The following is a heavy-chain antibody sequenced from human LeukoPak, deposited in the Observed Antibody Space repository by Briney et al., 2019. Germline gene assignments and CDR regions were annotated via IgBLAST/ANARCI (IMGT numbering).Heavy chain of an antibody. CDR1: GGSVSSGSYY. CDR3: ARRRGDFWSDYYAFDY. D-gene: IGHD3-3*01. J-gene: IGHJ4*02. CDR2: IYYSGST. V-gene: IGHV4-61*01. Sequence: KPSETLSLTCTVSGGSVSSGSYYWTWIRQPPGKGLECIGYIYYSGSTSYNPSLTSRVTISLDTSKNQFSLKLSSVTAADTAVYYCARRRGDFWSDYYAFDYWGQGTLVTISS.